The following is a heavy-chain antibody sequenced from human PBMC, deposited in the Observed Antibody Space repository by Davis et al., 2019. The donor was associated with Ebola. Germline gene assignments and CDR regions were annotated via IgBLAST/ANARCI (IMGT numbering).Heavy chain of an antibody. V-gene: IGHV4-34*01. CDR2: INHSGST. J-gene: IGHJ6*02. CDR1: GGSFSGYY. D-gene: IGHD3-16*01. CDR3: ARDKALRGRSTYYYYGMDV. Sequence: SETLSLTCAVYGGSFSGYYWSWIRQPPGKGLEWIGAINHSGSTNYNPSLKSRVTISVDTSKNQFSLKLGSVTAADTAVYYCARDKALRGRSTYYYYGMDVWGQGTTVTVSS.